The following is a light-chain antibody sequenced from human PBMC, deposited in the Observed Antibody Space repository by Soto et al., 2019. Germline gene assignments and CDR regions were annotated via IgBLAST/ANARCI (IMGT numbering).Light chain of an antibody. CDR3: MQALQSPRT. J-gene: IGKJ3*01. CDR2: LGS. Sequence: DLVMTQSPLSLPVTPGEPASISCRSSQSLLHINGYNYLDWYLQRPGQSPQLLIYLGSNRASGVPDRFSGSGSGTDFTLNISRVEAEDVRVYYCMQALQSPRTFGPGTKVDIK. V-gene: IGKV2-28*01. CDR1: QSLLHINGYNY.